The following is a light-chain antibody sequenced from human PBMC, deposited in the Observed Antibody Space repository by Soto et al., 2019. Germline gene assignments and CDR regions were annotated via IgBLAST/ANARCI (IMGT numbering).Light chain of an antibody. V-gene: IGLV1-44*01. J-gene: IGLJ3*02. CDR2: SNN. CDR1: SSNIGSNT. CDR3: AAWNDSLNGQV. Sequence: QSVLTQPPSASGTPGQRVTISCSGSSSNIGSNTVHWYQQLPGTAPKLLIYSNNQRPSVVPDRFSGSKSGTSASLAISGLQSEDESDYYCAAWNDSLNGQVFGGGTMLTVL.